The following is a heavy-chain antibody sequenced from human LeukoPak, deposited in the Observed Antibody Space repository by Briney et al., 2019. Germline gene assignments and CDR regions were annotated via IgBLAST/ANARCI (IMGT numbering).Heavy chain of an antibody. CDR3: ARHLRITMVRGVPYFDY. V-gene: IGHV3-7*01. CDR1: GFTFSSYW. CDR2: IKQDGSEK. D-gene: IGHD3-10*01. J-gene: IGHJ4*02. Sequence: PGGSLRLSCAASGFTFSSYWMSWVRQAPGKGLEWVANIKQDGSEKYYVDSVKGRFTISRDNAKNSLYLQMNSLRAEDTAVYYCARHLRITMVRGVPYFDYWGQGTLVTVSS.